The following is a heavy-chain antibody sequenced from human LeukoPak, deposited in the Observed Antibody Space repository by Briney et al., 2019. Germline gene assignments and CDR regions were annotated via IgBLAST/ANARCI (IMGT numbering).Heavy chain of an antibody. CDR1: GGSISSYY. CDR3: ARGGGYVTIDY. Sequence: SETLSLTCTVSGGSISSYYWSWIRQPPGKGLEWIGYIYYSGSTKYNPSLKSRVTISIDTSKNQFSLKLSSVTAADTAVYYCARGGGYVTIDYWGQGTLVTVSS. CDR2: IYYSGST. V-gene: IGHV4-59*01. D-gene: IGHD5-12*01. J-gene: IGHJ4*02.